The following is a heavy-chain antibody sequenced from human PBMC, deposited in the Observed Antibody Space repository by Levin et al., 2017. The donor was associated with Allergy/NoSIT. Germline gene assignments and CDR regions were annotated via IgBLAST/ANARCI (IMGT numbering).Heavy chain of an antibody. CDR1: GFTFSSYE. D-gene: IGHD6-13*01. CDR2: ISSSGSTI. CDR3: ARDGVDSSSWLKYYFDY. J-gene: IGHJ4*02. V-gene: IGHV3-48*03. Sequence: GGSLRLSCAASGFTFSSYEMNWVRQAPGKGLEWVSYISSSGSTIYYADSVKGRFTISRDNAKNSLYLQMNSLRAEDTAVYYCARDGVDSSSWLKYYFDYWGQGTLVTVSS.